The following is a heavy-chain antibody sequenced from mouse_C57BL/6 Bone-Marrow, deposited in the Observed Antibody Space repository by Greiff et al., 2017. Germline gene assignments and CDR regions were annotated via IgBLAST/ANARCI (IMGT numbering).Heavy chain of an antibody. V-gene: IGHV2-2*01. Sequence: QVQLKESGPGLVQPSQSLSITCTVSGFSLTSSGVHWVRQSPGKGLEWLGVIWSGGSTDYNAAFISRLSISKDNSKSQVFFKMNSLQADDTAIYYGARDSHYYGSGYEAWFAYWGQGTLVTVSA. J-gene: IGHJ3*01. CDR3: ARDSHYYGSGYEAWFAY. CDR2: IWSGGST. D-gene: IGHD1-1*01. CDR1: GFSLTSSG.